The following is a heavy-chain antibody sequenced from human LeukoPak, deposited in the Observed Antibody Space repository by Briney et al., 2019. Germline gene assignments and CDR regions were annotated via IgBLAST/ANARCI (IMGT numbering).Heavy chain of an antibody. CDR2: INPNSGGT. V-gene: IGHV1-2*06. J-gene: IGHJ4*02. CDR1: GYTFTGSY. CDR3: ARGPVDYSGSYWDLDY. D-gene: IGHD1-26*01. Sequence: ASVKVSCKTSGYTFTGSYMHWVRQAPGQGLELMGRINPNSGGTNYAQKFQGRVTMTRDTSISTAYMDLRRLRSDDTAVYYCARGPVDYSGSYWDLDYWGQGTLVTVSS.